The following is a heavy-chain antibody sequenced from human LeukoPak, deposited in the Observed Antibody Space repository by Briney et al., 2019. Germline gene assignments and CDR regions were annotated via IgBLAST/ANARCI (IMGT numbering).Heavy chain of an antibody. V-gene: IGHV4-34*01. J-gene: IGHJ4*02. D-gene: IGHD4-23*01. CDR2: INHSGST. Sequence: PSETLSLTCAVYGGSFSGNYWTWLRQPPGKGLEWIGEINHSGSTNYNPSLKSRLTISVDTSKNQFSLKLSTVTAAETAVYYCATGARMPDSGKRNFDSWGQGTLVTVSS. CDR3: ATGARMPDSGKRNFDS. CDR1: GGSFSGNY.